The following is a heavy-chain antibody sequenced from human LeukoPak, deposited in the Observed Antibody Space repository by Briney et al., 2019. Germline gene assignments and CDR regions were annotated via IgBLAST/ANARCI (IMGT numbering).Heavy chain of an antibody. V-gene: IGHV4-34*01. J-gene: IGHJ4*02. D-gene: IGHD6-6*01. Sequence: PSETLSLTCGVYDGSFSDYYWTWLRQPPGKGLEWIGEINRRGITNYNPSLKSRATISVDTSKNQFSLKLSSVTTADTAVYYCARAMSIAARLQTIFDYWGQGTLVTVSS. CDR1: DGSFSDYY. CDR2: INRRGIT. CDR3: ARAMSIAARLQTIFDY.